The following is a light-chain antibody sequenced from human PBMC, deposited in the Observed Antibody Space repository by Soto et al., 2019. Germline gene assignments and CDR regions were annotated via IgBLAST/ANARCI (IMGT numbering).Light chain of an antibody. J-gene: IGKJ4*01. Sequence: ESVMRQSPSTLSASPGEGATLSCKAGQNVYNNLAWYQQRPGQPPRLLIYDASTRATGISARFSGSGYGTEFTLTISSLQSEDFGVYFCQEFRNWPLTCGAGPEVDIK. V-gene: IGKV3-15*01. CDR1: QNVYNN. CDR3: QEFRNWPLT. CDR2: DAS.